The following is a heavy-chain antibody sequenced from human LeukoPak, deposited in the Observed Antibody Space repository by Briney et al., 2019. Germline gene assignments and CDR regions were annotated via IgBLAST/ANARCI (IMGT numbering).Heavy chain of an antibody. V-gene: IGHV3-74*01. CDR1: GFTFSTDW. J-gene: IGHJ4*02. CDR3: ARGPSHSSSWYGLDD. Sequence: GGSLRLSCAASGFTFSTDWMHWVRQGPGKGLVWVSRINADGSTTTYADSVKGRFTISRDNAKNTLYLQMNSLRAEDTAVYYCARGPSHSSSWYGLDDWGQGALVTVFS. D-gene: IGHD6-13*01. CDR2: INADGSTT.